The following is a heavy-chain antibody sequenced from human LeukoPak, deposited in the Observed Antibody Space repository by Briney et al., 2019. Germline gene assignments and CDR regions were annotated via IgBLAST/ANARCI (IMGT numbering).Heavy chain of an antibody. Sequence: GESLKISCKGSGYSFTSYWIGWVRQMPGKGLEWMGIIYPGDSDTRYSPSFQGQVTISADKSISTAYLQWSSLKASDTAMYYCARHFPGQQLVPFYYYGMDVWGQGTTVTVSS. J-gene: IGHJ6*02. CDR2: IYPGDSDT. CDR3: ARHFPGQQLVPFYYYGMDV. CDR1: GYSFTSYW. V-gene: IGHV5-51*01. D-gene: IGHD6-13*01.